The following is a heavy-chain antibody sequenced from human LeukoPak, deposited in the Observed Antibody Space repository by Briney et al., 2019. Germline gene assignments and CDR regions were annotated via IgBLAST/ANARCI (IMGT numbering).Heavy chain of an antibody. CDR1: GGSISSSRYY. V-gene: IGHV4-39*07. CDR3: ARDYGSGRRYYYMDV. Sequence: SETLSLTCTVSGGSISSSRYYWGWIRQPPGKGLEWIGSMYYSGSTFYNPSLKSRVTILVDTSKNQFSLKLSSVTAADTAVYYCARDYGSGRRYYYMDVWGTGTTVTVSS. J-gene: IGHJ6*03. D-gene: IGHD3-10*01. CDR2: MYYSGST.